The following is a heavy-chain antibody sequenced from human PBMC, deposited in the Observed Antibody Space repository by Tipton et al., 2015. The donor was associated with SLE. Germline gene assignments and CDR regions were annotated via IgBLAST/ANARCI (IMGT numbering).Heavy chain of an antibody. CDR3: ATEVGATTGERWFDP. Sequence: GLVKPSETLSLTCTVSGGSISTESYYWAWIRQPAGRGLEWIGHFYTAGSTNYNPSLKSRVTISVDTSKNQFSLKLSFVTAADTAVYYCATEVGATTGERWFDPWGQGTLVTVSP. CDR2: FYTAGST. V-gene: IGHV4-61*02. J-gene: IGHJ5*02. CDR1: GGSISTESYY. D-gene: IGHD1-26*01.